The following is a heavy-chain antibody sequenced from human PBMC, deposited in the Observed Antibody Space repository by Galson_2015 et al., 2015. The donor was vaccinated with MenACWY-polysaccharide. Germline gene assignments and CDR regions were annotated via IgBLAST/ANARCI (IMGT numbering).Heavy chain of an antibody. CDR2: ISYEGSNT. CDR1: GVPFSNYA. Sequence: SLRLSCAASGVPFSNYAMHWVRQPPGKGLEWVAVISYEGSNTYYADSVKGRFSISRDNAKNTLFLQMNSLRGEDTAVYYCVRDLAVPDSYDSLYGVDVWGQGTTVTVSS. D-gene: IGHD2-2*01. V-gene: IGHV3-30-3*01. CDR3: VRDLAVPDSYDSLYGVDV. J-gene: IGHJ6*02.